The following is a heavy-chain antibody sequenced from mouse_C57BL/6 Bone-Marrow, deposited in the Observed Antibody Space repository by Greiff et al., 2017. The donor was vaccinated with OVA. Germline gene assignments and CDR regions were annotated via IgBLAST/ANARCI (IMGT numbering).Heavy chain of an antibody. CDR1: GFTFSDYY. Sequence: EVQLVESGGGLVQPGGSLKLSCAASGFTFSDYYMYWVRQTPEKRLEWVAYISNGGGSTYYPDTVTGRFTISRDNAKNTLYLQMSRLKSEDTAMYYCARDYGSRYYAMDYWGQGTSVTVSS. CDR2: ISNGGGST. CDR3: ARDYGSRYYAMDY. D-gene: IGHD1-1*01. J-gene: IGHJ4*01. V-gene: IGHV5-12*01.